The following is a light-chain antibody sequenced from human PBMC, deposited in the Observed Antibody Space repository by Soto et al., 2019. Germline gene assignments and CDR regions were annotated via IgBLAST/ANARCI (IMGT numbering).Light chain of an antibody. CDR2: DAF. J-gene: IGKJ5*01. V-gene: IGKV3-11*01. CDR3: PQRDKWLIP. Sequence: EIVLTECRATRSLSRGERATLSGRASQSLSTYLAWYQQKPGQAPRLLIYDAFNRATGVPARFRGSGSGTDFTLTISGLEPEDFSVYYCPQRDKWLIPFCHVTRLEI. CDR1: QSLSTY.